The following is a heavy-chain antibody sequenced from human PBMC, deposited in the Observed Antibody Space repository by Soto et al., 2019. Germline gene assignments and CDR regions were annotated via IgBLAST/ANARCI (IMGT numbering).Heavy chain of an antibody. Sequence: LRLSCAASGFTFSSYGMHWVRQAPGKGLEWVAVISYDGSNKYYADSVKGRFTISRDNSKNTLYLQMNSLRAEDTAVYYCAKDRVVVVAATPGSFDYWGQGTLVTVSS. CDR3: AKDRVVVVAATPGSFDY. V-gene: IGHV3-30*18. D-gene: IGHD2-15*01. J-gene: IGHJ4*02. CDR1: GFTFSSYG. CDR2: ISYDGSNK.